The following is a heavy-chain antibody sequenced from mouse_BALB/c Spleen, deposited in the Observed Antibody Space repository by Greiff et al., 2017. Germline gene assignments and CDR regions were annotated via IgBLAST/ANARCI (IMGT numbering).Heavy chain of an antibody. Sequence: EVQLQESGPELVKPGASVKISCKASGYSFTGYFMNWVMQSHGKSLEWIGRINPYNGDTFYNQKFKGKATLTVDKSSSTAHMELRSLASEDSAVYYCARGELLRPAWFAYWGQGTLVTVSA. CDR2: INPYNGDT. D-gene: IGHD1-2*01. CDR1: GYSFTGYF. V-gene: IGHV1-20*02. J-gene: IGHJ3*01. CDR3: ARGELLRPAWFAY.